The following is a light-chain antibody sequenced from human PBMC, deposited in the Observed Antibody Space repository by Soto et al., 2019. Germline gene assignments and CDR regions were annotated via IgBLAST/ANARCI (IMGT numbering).Light chain of an antibody. CDR3: AAWDDSLNGRWV. Sequence: QSVLTQPPSASGTPGQRVTISCFGSRSNIGSNTVNWYQQLPGTAPKLVIYSNNQRPSGVPDRFSGSKSGTSASLAISGLQSEDEADYYCAAWDDSLNGRWVFGGGTKVTVL. V-gene: IGLV1-44*01. CDR2: SNN. CDR1: RSNIGSNT. J-gene: IGLJ3*02.